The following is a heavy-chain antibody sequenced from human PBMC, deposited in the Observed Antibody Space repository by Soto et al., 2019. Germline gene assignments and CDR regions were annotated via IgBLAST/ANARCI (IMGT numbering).Heavy chain of an antibody. V-gene: IGHV4-59*08. CDR3: ARHSPYYEYSSGYYYDGPFDR. CDR2: IYYSGST. D-gene: IGHD3-22*01. Sequence: PSETLSLTCTVSGGSISSYYWSWIRQPPGKGLGWIQYIYYSGSTNYNPSLKSRVTISVDTSKNQFSLKLSSVTAADTAVYYCARHSPYYEYSSGYYYDGPFDRWGKGTMVPV. CDR1: GGSISSYY. J-gene: IGHJ3*02.